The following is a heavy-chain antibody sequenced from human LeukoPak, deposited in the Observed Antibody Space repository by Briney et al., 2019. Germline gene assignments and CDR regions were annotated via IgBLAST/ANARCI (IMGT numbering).Heavy chain of an antibody. CDR3: ASLDKSTYYSSGWYPLFDY. J-gene: IGHJ4*02. D-gene: IGHD6-19*01. CDR2: INHSGST. CDR1: GGSFSGYY. V-gene: IGHV4-34*01. Sequence: SETLSLTCAVYGGSFSGYYWSWIRQPPGKGLEWIGEINHSGSTNYNPSLKSRVTISVDTSKNQFSLKLSSVTAADTAVYYCASLDKSTYYSSGWYPLFDYWGQGTLVTVSS.